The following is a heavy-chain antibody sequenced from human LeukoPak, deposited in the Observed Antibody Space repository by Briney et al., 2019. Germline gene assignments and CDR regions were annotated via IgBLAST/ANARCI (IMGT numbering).Heavy chain of an antibody. CDR3: ARGRYGDYNYFDY. J-gene: IGHJ4*02. CDR1: GGSISSGGYS. CDR2: IYHSGST. V-gene: IGHV4-30-2*01. Sequence: SETLSLTCAVSGGSISSGGYSWSWIRQPPGKGLEWIGYIYHSGSTYYNPSLKSRVTISVDRSKNQFSLKLSSVTAADTAVYYCARGRYGDYNYFDYWGQGTLVTVPS. D-gene: IGHD4-17*01.